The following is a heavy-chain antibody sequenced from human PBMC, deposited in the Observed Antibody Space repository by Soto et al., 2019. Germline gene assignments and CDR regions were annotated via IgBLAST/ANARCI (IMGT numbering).Heavy chain of an antibody. J-gene: IGHJ6*02. CDR1: GGSFSGYY. CDR2: IYHSGNT. CDR3: ARVTGRYYYGMDV. Sequence: ETLSLTCAVYGGSFSGYYWSWIRQPPGKGLEWIGEIYHSGNTYYNPSLKSRVTISVDRSKNQFSLKLSSVTAADTAVYYCARVTGRYYYGMDVWGQGTTVTVSS. V-gene: IGHV4-34*01.